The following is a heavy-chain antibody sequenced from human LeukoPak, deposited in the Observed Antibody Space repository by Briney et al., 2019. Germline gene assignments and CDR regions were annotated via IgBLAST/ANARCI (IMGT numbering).Heavy chain of an antibody. CDR2: ISGSGGST. J-gene: IGHJ5*02. CDR1: GFTFGSCA. Sequence: GGSLRLSCAASGFTFGSCAMSWVRQAPGKGLEWVSAISGSGGSTYYADSVKGRFTISRDNSKNTLYLQMNSLRAEDTAVYYCAKDSGIVVVVAATAAPNWFDPWGQGTLVTVSS. CDR3: AKDSGIVVVVAATAAPNWFDP. D-gene: IGHD2-15*01. V-gene: IGHV3-23*01.